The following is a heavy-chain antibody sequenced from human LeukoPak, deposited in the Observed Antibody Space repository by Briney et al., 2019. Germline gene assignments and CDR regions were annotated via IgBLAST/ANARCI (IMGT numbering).Heavy chain of an antibody. CDR2: SSGSGSST. CDR3: APLAANIFGY. D-gene: IGHD6-25*01. J-gene: IGHJ4*02. CDR1: GLTFSNYA. V-gene: IGHV3-23*01. Sequence: GGSLILSCAVSGLTFSNYAMSWVRQAPGKGREWVSASSGSGSSTYYAASVKGRITTSRHNSRRTLYLKMNSLRVEDTAVYYCAPLAANIFGYWGQGTLVTASS.